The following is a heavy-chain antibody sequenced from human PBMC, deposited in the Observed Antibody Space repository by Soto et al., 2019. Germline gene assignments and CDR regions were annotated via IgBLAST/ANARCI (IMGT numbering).Heavy chain of an antibody. Sequence: SETLSLTCTVSVDSITTYYWSWIRQPAGKGLEWIGRIDASGNTNYNPSLTSRVTMSIDTSKKQFSLKLTSVTAADTAIYYCARYSNNWFQTEGMDVWGQGTTVTVSS. D-gene: IGHD6-13*01. V-gene: IGHV4-4*07. CDR1: VDSITTYY. J-gene: IGHJ6*02. CDR2: IDASGNT. CDR3: ARYSNNWFQTEGMDV.